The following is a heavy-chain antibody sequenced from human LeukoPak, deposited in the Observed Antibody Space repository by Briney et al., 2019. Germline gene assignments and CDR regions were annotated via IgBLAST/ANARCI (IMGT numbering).Heavy chain of an antibody. CDR3: ARHGGESLVATILHAFDI. J-gene: IGHJ3*02. CDR1: GGSVRSYS. D-gene: IGHD5-24*01. CDR2: IHNSGTT. V-gene: IGHV4-59*08. Sequence: SETLSLTCSVSGGSVRSYSWSWIRQPPGKGLEWMGYIHNSGTTNYKSSLKSRVIISVETTKNQFSLKLSSVTAADTAVYYCARHGGESLVATILHAFDIWGQGTMVTVSS.